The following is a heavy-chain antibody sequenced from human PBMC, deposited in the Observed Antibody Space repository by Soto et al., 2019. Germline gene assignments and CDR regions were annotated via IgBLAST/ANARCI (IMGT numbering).Heavy chain of an antibody. CDR3: ARREVVVAATDAFDI. J-gene: IGHJ3*02. CDR2: INAGNGNT. CDR1: GYTFTSYA. V-gene: IGHV1-3*01. D-gene: IGHD2-15*01. Sequence: ASVKVSCKASGYTFTSYAMHWVRQAPGQRLEWMEWINAGNGNTKYSQKFQGRVTITRDTSASTAYMELSSLRSEDTAVYYCARREVVVAATDAFDIWGQGTMVTVSS.